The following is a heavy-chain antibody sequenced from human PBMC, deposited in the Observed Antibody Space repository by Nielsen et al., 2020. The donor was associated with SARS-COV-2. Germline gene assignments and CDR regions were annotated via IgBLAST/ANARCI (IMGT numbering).Heavy chain of an antibody. CDR1: GYTFTSYG. D-gene: IGHD6-19*01. Sequence: ASVKVSCKASGYTFTSYGISWVRQAPGQGLERMGWISAYNGNTNYAQKLQGRVTMTTDTSTSTAYMELRSLRSDDTAVYYCAASRAFGSGWTPPPSYWGQGTLVTVSS. J-gene: IGHJ4*02. CDR2: ISAYNGNT. CDR3: AASRAFGSGWTPPPSY. V-gene: IGHV1-18*01.